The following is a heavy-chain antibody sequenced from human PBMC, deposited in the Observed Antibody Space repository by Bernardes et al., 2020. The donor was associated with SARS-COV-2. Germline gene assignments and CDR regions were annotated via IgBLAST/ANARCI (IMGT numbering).Heavy chain of an antibody. Sequence: GGSLRLSCAASGFTFSGYWMHWVRHTRGKGLVWVSRVNPDGSGPIYADSVKGRFTVSRENAKNTLYLQMNILRAEDKAVYYCVKKYSHSYGMDVWGQGTTVIVSS. J-gene: IGHJ6*02. CDR2: VNPDGSGP. CDR3: VKKYSHSYGMDV. D-gene: IGHD6-6*01. CDR1: GFTFSGYW. V-gene: IGHV3-74*01.